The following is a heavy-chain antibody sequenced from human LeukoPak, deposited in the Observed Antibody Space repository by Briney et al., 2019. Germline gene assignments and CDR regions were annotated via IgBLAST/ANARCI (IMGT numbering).Heavy chain of an antibody. CDR2: IYYSGST. CDR3: AREFRNWNYVDP. Sequence: SETLFLTCTVSGGSISSGGYYWSWIRQHPGKGLEWIGYIYYSGSTYYNPSLKSRVTISVDTSKNQFSLKLSSVTAADTAVYYCAREFRNWNYVDPWGQGTLVTVSS. CDR1: GGSISSGGYY. V-gene: IGHV4-31*03. D-gene: IGHD1-7*01. J-gene: IGHJ5*02.